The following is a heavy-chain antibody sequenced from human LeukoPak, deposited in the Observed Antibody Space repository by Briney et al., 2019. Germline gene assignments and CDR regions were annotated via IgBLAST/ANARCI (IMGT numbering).Heavy chain of an antibody. CDR1: GGTFSSYA. V-gene: IGHV1-69*13. CDR2: IIPIFGTA. D-gene: IGHD5-12*01. CDR3: ARAHSGYDSDWFDP. Sequence: SVKVSCKASGGTFSSYAISWVRQAPGQGLEWMGGIIPIFGTANYAQKFQGRVTITADESTGTAYMELSSLRSEDTAVYYCARAHSGYDSDWFDPWGQGTLVTVSS. J-gene: IGHJ5*02.